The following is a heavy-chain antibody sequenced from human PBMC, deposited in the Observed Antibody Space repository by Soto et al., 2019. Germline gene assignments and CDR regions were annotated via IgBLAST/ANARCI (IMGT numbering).Heavy chain of an antibody. D-gene: IGHD4-17*01. CDR2: ISYDGSNK. J-gene: IGHJ3*02. Sequence: LRLSCAASGFTFSSYGMHWVRQAPGKGLEWVAVISYDGSNKYYADSVKGRFTISRDNSKNTLYLQMNSLRAEDTAVYYCAKDLHDYGGTPAAFDIWGQGTMVTVSS. CDR3: AKDLHDYGGTPAAFDI. V-gene: IGHV3-30*18. CDR1: GFTFSSYG.